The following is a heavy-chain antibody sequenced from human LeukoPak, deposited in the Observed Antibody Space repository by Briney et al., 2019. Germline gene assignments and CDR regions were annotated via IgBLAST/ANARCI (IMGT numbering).Heavy chain of an antibody. Sequence: ASVKVSCKASGYTFTNYAMNWVRQAPGQGLGWMGWIHPNTGNPTYAQGFTGRFVFSLDTSVGTTYLQISSLKTEDTAVYYCARAYQTLGGLSLPDHWGQGTLVAVSS. CDR2: IHPNTGNP. J-gene: IGHJ5*02. D-gene: IGHD3-16*02. CDR3: ARAYQTLGGLSLPDH. CDR1: GYTFTNYA. V-gene: IGHV7-4-1*02.